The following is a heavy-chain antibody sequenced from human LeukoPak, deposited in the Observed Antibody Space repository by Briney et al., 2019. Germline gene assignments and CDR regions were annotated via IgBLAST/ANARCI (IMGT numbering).Heavy chain of an antibody. V-gene: IGHV4-34*01. CDR2: INHSGST. J-gene: IGHJ4*02. CDR1: GGSFSGYY. Sequence: SETLSLTCAVYGGSFSGYYWSWIRQPPGKGLEWIGEINHSGSTNYNPSLKSRVTISVDTSKNQFSLKLSSVTAADTAVYYCARGSRGYTYGWGQGTLVTVSS. CDR3: ARGSRGYTYG. D-gene: IGHD5-18*01.